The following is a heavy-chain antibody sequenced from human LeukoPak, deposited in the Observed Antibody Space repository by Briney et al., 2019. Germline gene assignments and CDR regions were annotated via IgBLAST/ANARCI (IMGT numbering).Heavy chain of an antibody. J-gene: IGHJ4*02. CDR2: ISSAGGTR. V-gene: IGHV3-48*01. Sequence: PGGSLRLPCVASGFTFSTYSMNWLRQAPGKGLEWISYISSAGGTRHYADSVKGRFSISRDNAKNSLYLEMSGLEAEDTAMYYCARDPAGAGIYYDFWGQGTLVTVSS. CDR1: GFTFSTYS. D-gene: IGHD6-19*01. CDR3: ARDPAGAGIYYDF.